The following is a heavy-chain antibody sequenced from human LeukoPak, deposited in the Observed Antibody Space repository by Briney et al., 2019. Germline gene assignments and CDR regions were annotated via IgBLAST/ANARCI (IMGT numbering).Heavy chain of an antibody. J-gene: IGHJ3*02. CDR2: IYPGDSDT. CDR1: GYTFTNYW. CDR3: AGSYGDHEAFDI. V-gene: IGHV5-51*01. Sequence: GESLKISCKCSGYTFTNYWIGWVRQMPGKGLEWMGIIYPGDSDTKYSPSFQGQVTISADKSITTAYLQWNSLKASDTAMYYCAGSYGDHEAFDIWGQGTMVTVSS. D-gene: IGHD4-17*01.